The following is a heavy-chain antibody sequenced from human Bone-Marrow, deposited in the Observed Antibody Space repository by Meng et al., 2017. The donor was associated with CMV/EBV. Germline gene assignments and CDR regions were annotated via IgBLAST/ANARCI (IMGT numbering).Heavy chain of an antibody. CDR1: GFTFSNHA. CDR2: IPYDDSNI. Sequence: GGSLRLSCAASGFTFSNHAMHWVRQAPGKGLEWVALIPYDDSNIYYADSVKGRFTISRDNSKNTLYLQMNSLRPDDTAVYYCVRGWIYCSSSSCVVDYWGQGTRVTGSS. CDR3: VRGWIYCSSSSCVVDY. V-gene: IGHV3-30-3*01. J-gene: IGHJ4*02. D-gene: IGHD2-2*01.